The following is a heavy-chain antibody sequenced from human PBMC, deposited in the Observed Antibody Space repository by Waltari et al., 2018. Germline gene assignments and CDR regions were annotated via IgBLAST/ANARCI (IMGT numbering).Heavy chain of an antibody. D-gene: IGHD3-10*01. J-gene: IGHJ3*01. CDR3: ARVGTLAFDF. Sequence: EVQLLESGGGAVEPGESLRLSCAASKCTFNLYTMSWVRQAPGKGLEWISSISGSGAKTHYAEMVKGRFSISRDNSKNTLYLQINSLRVEDTAVYYCARVGTLAFDFWGQGTEVAVSS. V-gene: IGHV3-23*01. CDR2: ISGSGAKT. CDR1: KCTFNLYT.